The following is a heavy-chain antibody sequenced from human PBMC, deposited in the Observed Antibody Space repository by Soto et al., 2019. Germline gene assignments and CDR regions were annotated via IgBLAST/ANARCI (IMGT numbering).Heavy chain of an antibody. CDR3: ASNQLAARVMMTYYYDGMDV. D-gene: IGHD2-21*01. CDR2: IIPIFGTA. CDR1: GGTFSSYA. Sequence: SVKVSCKASGGTFSSYAIRWVRQAPGQGLEWMGGIIPIFGTANYAHKFQGRVTITADESTSTAYMELSSLRSEDTAVYYCASNQLAARVMMTYYYDGMDVWGQGTTVTVSS. V-gene: IGHV1-69*13. J-gene: IGHJ6*02.